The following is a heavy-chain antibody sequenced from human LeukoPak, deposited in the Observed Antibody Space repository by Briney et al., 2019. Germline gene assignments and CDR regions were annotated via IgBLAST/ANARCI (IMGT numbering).Heavy chain of an antibody. CDR3: ARAHDIVVVVAATHDAFDI. V-gene: IGHV4-59*01. J-gene: IGHJ3*02. CDR2: IYYSGTT. Sequence: PSETLSLTCTVSGGSISSYYWSWIRQPPGKGLEYIGYIYYSGTTICNPSLKSRLTISIDTSKNQFSLRLSSVTAADTAVYYCARAHDIVVVVAATHDAFDIWGQGTMVTVSS. D-gene: IGHD2-15*01. CDR1: GGSISSYY.